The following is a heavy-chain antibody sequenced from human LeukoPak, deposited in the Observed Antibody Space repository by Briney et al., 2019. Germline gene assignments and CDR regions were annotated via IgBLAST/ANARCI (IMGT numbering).Heavy chain of an antibody. CDR2: MNPNSGNT. CDR3: ARAGGYCGRISCPYYFDY. V-gene: IGHV1-8*02. J-gene: IGHJ4*02. D-gene: IGHD2-15*01. Sequence: GASVKVSCKASGGTFSSYAINWVRQATGQGLGWMGWMNPNSGNTGYAQKFQGRVTMTRNTSISTAYMELSSLRSEDTAVYCARAGGYCGRISCPYYFDYWGQGSLVAVSS. CDR1: GGTFSSYA.